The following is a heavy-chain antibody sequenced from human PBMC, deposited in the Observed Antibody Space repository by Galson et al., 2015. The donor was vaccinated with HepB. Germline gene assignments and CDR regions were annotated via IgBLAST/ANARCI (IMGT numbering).Heavy chain of an antibody. J-gene: IGHJ4*02. CDR3: VRADFGVALPYTTFDF. D-gene: IGHD3-3*01. Sequence: SLRLSCAASGFTFTTYSFSWVRQAPGKGLEWVSSISSSGRYIYYADSLKGRFTISRDNAKNSLYLQMNSLRAEDTAMYYCVRADFGVALPYTTFDFWGQGALVTVSS. CDR1: GFTFTTYS. V-gene: IGHV3-21*01. CDR2: ISSSGRYI.